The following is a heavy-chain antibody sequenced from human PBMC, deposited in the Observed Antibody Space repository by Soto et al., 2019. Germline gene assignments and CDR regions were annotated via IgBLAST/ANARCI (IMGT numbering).Heavy chain of an antibody. Sequence: QELLVESGGGVVQPGRSLRLSCAASGFIFSRYAMHWVRQSPGKGLEGVAVISYDGAKKHYADSVEGRYTISRDDSKNTLYLQMNSLRVEDTAVYYCARAPHGMDVWGQGTTVIVSS. CDR3: ARAPHGMDV. J-gene: IGHJ6*02. CDR2: ISYDGAKK. V-gene: IGHV3-30-3*01. CDR1: GFIFSRYA.